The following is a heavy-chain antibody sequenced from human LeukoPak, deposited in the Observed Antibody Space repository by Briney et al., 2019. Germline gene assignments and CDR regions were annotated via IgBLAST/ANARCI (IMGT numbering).Heavy chain of an antibody. CDR2: FDSEDGET. CDR1: GNTLSEIS. V-gene: IGHV1-24*01. Sequence: ASVKVSCKVSGNTLSEISMHWVRQAPGEGLEWMGGFDSEDGETMYAQYFQGRFTMTEDTSTDTAYMELSSLRSEDTAVYYCATELTGAFDSWGQGTLLTVSS. J-gene: IGHJ4*02. D-gene: IGHD7-27*01. CDR3: ATELTGAFDS.